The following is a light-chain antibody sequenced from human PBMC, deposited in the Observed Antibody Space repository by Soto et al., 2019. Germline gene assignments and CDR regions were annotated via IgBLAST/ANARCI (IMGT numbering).Light chain of an antibody. V-gene: IGLV1-40*01. Sequence: QSVLTQPPSVSGAPGQRVTISCTVSSSNIGAHYYIHWYQQLPGTAPKLLIYGNSNRPSGVPDRFSGSKSGTSASLAITGLQAEDEADYYCQPYDSSLSGSVFGGGTKLTVL. CDR1: SSNIGAHYY. CDR2: GNS. CDR3: QPYDSSLSGSV. J-gene: IGLJ3*02.